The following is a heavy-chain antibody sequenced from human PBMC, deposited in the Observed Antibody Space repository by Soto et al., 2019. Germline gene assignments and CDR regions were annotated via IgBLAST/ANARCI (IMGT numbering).Heavy chain of an antibody. Sequence: GASVKVSCKASGGTFSSYAISWVRQAPGQGLEWMGGIIPIFGTANYAQKFQGRVTITADESTSTAYMELSSLRSEDTAVYYCARPNRGYCTNGVCYTGGRYYYYVMDVWGQGTTVTVSS. CDR3: ARPNRGYCTNGVCYTGGRYYYYVMDV. CDR2: IIPIFGTA. V-gene: IGHV1-69*13. D-gene: IGHD2-8*01. J-gene: IGHJ6*02. CDR1: GGTFSSYA.